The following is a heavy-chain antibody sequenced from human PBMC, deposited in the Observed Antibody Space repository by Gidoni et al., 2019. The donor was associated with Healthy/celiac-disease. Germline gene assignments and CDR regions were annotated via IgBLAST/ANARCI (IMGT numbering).Heavy chain of an antibody. V-gene: IGHV4-59*01. J-gene: IGHJ5*02. CDR1: GGSISSYY. CDR2: IYYSGST. CDR3: ARMYYDYVWGSYRWGWFDP. Sequence: QVQLQESGPGLVKPSETLSLTCTVSGGSISSYYWSWIRQPPGKGLEWIGYIYYSGSTNYNPSLKSRVTISVDTSKNQFSLKLSSVTAADTAVYYCARMYYDYVWGSYRWGWFDPWGQGTLVTVSS. D-gene: IGHD3-16*02.